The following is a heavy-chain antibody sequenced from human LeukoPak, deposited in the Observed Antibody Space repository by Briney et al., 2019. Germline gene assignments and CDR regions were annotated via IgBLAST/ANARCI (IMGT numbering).Heavy chain of an antibody. Sequence: ASVKVSCKASGYTFTSYDINWVRQASGQGLEWMGWMNPNSGNTGYAQKFQGRVTITRNTSISTAYMELSSLRSEDTAVYYCARGIIPVVPAAMGQAVDYWGQGTLVTVSS. CDR1: GYTFTSYD. CDR2: MNPNSGNT. J-gene: IGHJ4*02. D-gene: IGHD2-2*01. V-gene: IGHV1-8*03. CDR3: ARGIIPVVPAAMGQAVDY.